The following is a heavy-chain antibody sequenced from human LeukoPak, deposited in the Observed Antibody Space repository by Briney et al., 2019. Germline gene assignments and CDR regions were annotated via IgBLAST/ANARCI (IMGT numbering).Heavy chain of an antibody. CDR3: ARNQIYDSSERWFDP. J-gene: IGHJ5*02. Sequence: PSETLSLTCTVSGGSISSFSWNWIRQSPGKGLEWIGYMHYSGSTNYNPSLKSRVSISLDTSKNQFSLKLTSVTAADTAVYYCARNQIYDSSERWFDPWGQGTLVTVSS. V-gene: IGHV4-59*08. D-gene: IGHD3-22*01. CDR2: MHYSGST. CDR1: GGSISSFS.